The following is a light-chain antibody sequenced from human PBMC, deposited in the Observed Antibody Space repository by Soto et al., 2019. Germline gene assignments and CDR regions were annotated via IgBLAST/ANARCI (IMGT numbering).Light chain of an antibody. V-gene: IGKV1-5*03. J-gene: IGKJ1*01. Sequence: IPLTPSPSTLSGSVGDRVTITCRASQTISSWLAWYQQKPGKAPKLLIYKASTLKSGVPSRFSGSGSGTEFTLTISSLQPDDFATYYCQHYNSYSGAFGQGTKVDI. CDR3: QHYNSYSGA. CDR2: KAS. CDR1: QTISSW.